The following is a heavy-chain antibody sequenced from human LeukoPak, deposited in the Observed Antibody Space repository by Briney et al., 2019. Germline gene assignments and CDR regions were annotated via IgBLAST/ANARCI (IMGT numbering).Heavy chain of an antibody. D-gene: IGHD1-26*01. V-gene: IGHV3-23*01. J-gene: IGHJ2*01. Sequence: GGSLRLSCAASGFTFSSYSMTWVRRAPGKGLEWVSILNPSGVDTLYADSVKGRFTISRDNSKNTLYLQMNSLRVEETAVYFCAKKRITVSGSLYFDLWGRGTLVTVSS. CDR1: GFTFSSYS. CDR2: LNPSGVDT. CDR3: AKKRITVSGSLYFDL.